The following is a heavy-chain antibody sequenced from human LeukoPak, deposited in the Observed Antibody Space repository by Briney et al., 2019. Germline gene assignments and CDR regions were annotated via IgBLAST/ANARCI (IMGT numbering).Heavy chain of an antibody. CDR3: ARDGTVTHAWPGYGFDV. CDR1: GFTLSDYS. J-gene: IGHJ3*01. D-gene: IGHD4-17*01. CDR2: ISVSSRTI. Sequence: PGGSLRLSRAASGFTLSDYSLNWVRQAPRKGLECISHISVSSRTIYYADSVMGRFTISRDNAKNSLYLQMNSLRDEDTAVYYCARDGTVTHAWPGYGFDVWGQGTMVTVSS. V-gene: IGHV3-48*02.